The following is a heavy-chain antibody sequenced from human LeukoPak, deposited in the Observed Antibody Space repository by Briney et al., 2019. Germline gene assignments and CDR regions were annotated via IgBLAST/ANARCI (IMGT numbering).Heavy chain of an antibody. D-gene: IGHD3-10*01. CDR3: ARGPASGSNFAWFDP. CDR1: GGSLRNYY. J-gene: IGHJ5*02. Sequence: SETLSLTCAVYGGSLRNYYWSWIRQPPGKGLEWIGEINHSGSTNFNPPLKSRVTISVDMSKNQFSLQLSSVTAADTAVYYCARGPASGSNFAWFDPWGQGTLVTVSS. V-gene: IGHV4-34*01. CDR2: INHSGST.